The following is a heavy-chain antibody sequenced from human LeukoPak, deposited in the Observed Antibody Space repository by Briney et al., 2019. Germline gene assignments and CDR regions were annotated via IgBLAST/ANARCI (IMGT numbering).Heavy chain of an antibody. CDR2: INPNSGGT. V-gene: IGHV1-2*02. CDR1: GYTFTGYY. D-gene: IGHD5-12*01. Sequence: ASVKVSCKASGYTFTGYYMHWVRQAPGQGLEWMGWINPNSGGTNYAQKFQGRVTMTRDTSITTAYMELNRLRSDDTAVYYCARDGDSGYDLYYMDVWGKGTTVTVSS. CDR3: ARDGDSGYDLYYMDV. J-gene: IGHJ6*03.